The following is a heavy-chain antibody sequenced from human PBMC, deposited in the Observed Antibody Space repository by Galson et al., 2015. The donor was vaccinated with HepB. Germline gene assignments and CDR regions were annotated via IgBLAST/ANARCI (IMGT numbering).Heavy chain of an antibody. CDR1: GFTFSSYA. V-gene: IGHV3-20*04. D-gene: IGHD6-19*01. CDR2: INWNGGST. CDR3: ARKAPSSGWRFDY. Sequence: SLRLSCAASGFTFSSYAMSWVRQAPGKGLEWVSGINWNGGSTGYADSVKGRFTISRDNAKNSLYLRMNSLRAEGTAVYYCARKAPSSGWRFDYWGQGTLVTVSS. J-gene: IGHJ4*02.